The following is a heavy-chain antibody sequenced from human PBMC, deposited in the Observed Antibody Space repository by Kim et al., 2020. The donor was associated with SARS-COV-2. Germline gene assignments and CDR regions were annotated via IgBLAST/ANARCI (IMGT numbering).Heavy chain of an antibody. J-gene: IGHJ4*02. CDR2: IIPILGIA. CDR1: GGTFSSYA. CDR3: ARDWGSPYIAAAGTFGFDY. Sequence: SVKVSCKASGGTFSSYAISWVRQAPGQGLEWMGRIIPILGIANYAQKFQGRVTITADKSTSTAYMELSSLRSEDTAVYYCARDWGSPYIAAAGTFGFDYWGQGTLVTVSS. D-gene: IGHD6-13*01. V-gene: IGHV1-69*04.